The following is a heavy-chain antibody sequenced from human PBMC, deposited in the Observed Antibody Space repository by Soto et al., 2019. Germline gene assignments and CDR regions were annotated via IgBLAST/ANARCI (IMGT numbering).Heavy chain of an antibody. D-gene: IGHD3-3*01. Sequence: SETLSLTCPVSGVSISSYYWSWIRRPPGKGLEWIGYIYYSGSTNYNPSLKSRVTISVDTSKNQFSLKLSSVTAADTAVYYCARVLFGRGNWFDPWGQGTLVTVSS. V-gene: IGHV4-59*01. CDR3: ARVLFGRGNWFDP. CDR2: IYYSGST. J-gene: IGHJ5*02. CDR1: GVSISSYY.